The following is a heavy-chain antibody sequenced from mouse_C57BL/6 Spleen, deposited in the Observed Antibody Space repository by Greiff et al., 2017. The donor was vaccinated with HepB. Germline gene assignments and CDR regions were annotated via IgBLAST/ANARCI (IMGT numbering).Heavy chain of an antibody. CDR2: IDPSDSYT. Sequence: VQLQQPGAELVMPGASVKLSCKASGYTFTSYWMHWVKQRPGQGLEWIGEIDPSDSYTNYNQKFKGKSTLTVDKSSSTAYMQLSSLTSEDSAVYSCARSTMVKGWFAYWAKGLWSLSLQ. CDR3: ARSTMVKGWFAY. V-gene: IGHV1-69*01. CDR1: GYTFTSYW. J-gene: IGHJ3*01. D-gene: IGHD2-2*01.